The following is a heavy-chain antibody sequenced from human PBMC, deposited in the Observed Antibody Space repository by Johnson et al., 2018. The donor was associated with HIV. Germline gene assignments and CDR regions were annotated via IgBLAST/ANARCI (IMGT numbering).Heavy chain of an antibody. CDR2: ISNDGSFQ. Sequence: QVQLVESGGGLVKPGGSLRLSCAASGFIFSDYYMSWIRQAPGKGLEWVAVISNDGSFQYYTDSVKGRFTISRDNSKNTVFLQMNSLRSDDTAVYFCARDQAYRSSWAFSFDIWGQGTMVIVSS. CDR1: GFIFSDYY. CDR3: ARDQAYRSSWAFSFDI. D-gene: IGHD6-13*01. J-gene: IGHJ3*02. V-gene: IGHV3-30*03.